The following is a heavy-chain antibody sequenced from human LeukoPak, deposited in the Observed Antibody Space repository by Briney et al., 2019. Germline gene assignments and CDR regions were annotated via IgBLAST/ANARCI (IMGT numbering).Heavy chain of an antibody. CDR1: GFTFSSYS. D-gene: IGHD6-13*01. CDR3: ARAAAGETIDY. CDR2: ISTSSTYI. Sequence: PGGSLRLSCAASGFTFSSYSMNWVRQAPGKGLEWVSSISTSSTYIYYADSVKGRFTISRDNAKNSLYLQMNSLRAEDTAEYYCARAAAGETIDYWGQGTLVTVSS. J-gene: IGHJ4*02. V-gene: IGHV3-21*01.